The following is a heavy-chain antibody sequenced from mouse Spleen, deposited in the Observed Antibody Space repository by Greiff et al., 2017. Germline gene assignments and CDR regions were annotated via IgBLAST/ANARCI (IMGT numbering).Heavy chain of an antibody. CDR1: GFSLTSYG. Sequence: QVQLQQSGPGLVAPSQSLSITCTVSGFSLTSYGVHWVRQPPGKGLEWLGVIWAGGSTNYNSALMSRLSISKDNSKSQVFLKMNSLQTDDTAMYYCARDYGTWYFDVWGAGTTVTVSS. CDR3: ARDYGTWYFDV. V-gene: IGHV2-9*02. CDR2: IWAGGST. J-gene: IGHJ1*01. D-gene: IGHD2-1*01.